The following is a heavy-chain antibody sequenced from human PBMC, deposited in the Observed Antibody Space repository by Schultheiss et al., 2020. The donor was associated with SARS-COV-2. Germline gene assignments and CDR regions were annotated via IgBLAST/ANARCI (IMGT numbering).Heavy chain of an antibody. Sequence: SETLSLTCAVYGGSFSGYYWSLIRQPPGKGLEWIGEINHSGSTNYNPSLKSRVTISVDTSKNQFSLKLSSVTAADTAVYYCARDEAYYDFWSGYFRAEYFQHWGQGTLVTVSS. CDR2: INHSGST. V-gene: IGHV4-34*01. CDR3: ARDEAYYDFWSGYFRAEYFQH. D-gene: IGHD3-3*01. CDR1: GGSFSGYY. J-gene: IGHJ1*01.